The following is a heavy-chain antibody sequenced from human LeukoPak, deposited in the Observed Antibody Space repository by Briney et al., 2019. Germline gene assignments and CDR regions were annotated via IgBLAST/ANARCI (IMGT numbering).Heavy chain of an antibody. CDR2: IYYSGST. V-gene: IGHV4-59*08. CDR1: GGSISSYY. Sequence: SESLSLTCTVSGGSISSYYWSWIRQPPGKGLEWIGYIYYSGSTNYNPSLKSRVTISVDTSKNQFSLKLSSVTAADTAVYYCASYSSSWYPSLGYFDYWGQGTLVTVS. CDR3: ASYSSSWYPSLGYFDY. J-gene: IGHJ4*02. D-gene: IGHD6-13*01.